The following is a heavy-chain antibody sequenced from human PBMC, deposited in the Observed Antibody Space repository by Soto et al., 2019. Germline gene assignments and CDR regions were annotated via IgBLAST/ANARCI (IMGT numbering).Heavy chain of an antibody. D-gene: IGHD6-19*01. J-gene: IGHJ4*02. V-gene: IGHV3-21*01. Sequence: EVPLVESGGGLVKPGGSLRLSCAASEFSFSTYSMNWVRQAPGKGLEWVSSISSDSSYEYYADSVKGRFTIYRDNANNSLNLQTSRLRAEDTAVYYCASDPADSSGAPYYCDYWGQGTLVTVSS. CDR2: ISSDSSYE. CDR1: EFSFSTYS. CDR3: ASDPADSSGAPYYCDY.